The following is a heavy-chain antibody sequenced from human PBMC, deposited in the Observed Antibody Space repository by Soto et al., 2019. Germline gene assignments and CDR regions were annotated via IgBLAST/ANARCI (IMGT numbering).Heavy chain of an antibody. CDR1: GFTFSNAW. D-gene: IGHD2-2*01. CDR3: TTDLEDIVLVTGAKTLNSFDY. J-gene: IGHJ4*02. CDR2: IKSENDCVTT. V-gene: IGHV3-15*07. Sequence: NPGGSLRLSCVASGFTFSNAWMNWVRQAPGKGLEWVGHIKSENDCVTTDHAAPVKGRFAISRDDSRDTLYLQMNSLKIEDTAVYYCTTDLEDIVLVTGAKTLNSFDYWGLGTLVTVSS.